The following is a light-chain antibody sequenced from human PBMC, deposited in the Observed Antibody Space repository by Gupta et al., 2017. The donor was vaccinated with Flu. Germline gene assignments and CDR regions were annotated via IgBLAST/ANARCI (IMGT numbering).Light chain of an antibody. CDR3: QHRDNTPYT. J-gene: IGKJ2*01. CDR2: AAS. V-gene: IGKV1-39*01. CDR1: QSISSRN. Sequence: DIQMTQSPSSLSASVGDRVTITCRGSQSISSRNLHWYQNKPGKAPKVLIYAASTLQSGVPSGFSGSGSGTEFTLTISRRQPEDFATYSCQHRDNTPYTFGQGTKMHIK.